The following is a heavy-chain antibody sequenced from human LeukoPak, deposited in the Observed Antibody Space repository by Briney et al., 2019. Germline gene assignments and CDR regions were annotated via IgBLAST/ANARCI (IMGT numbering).Heavy chain of an antibody. CDR1: GFTFSRYW. Sequence: GGSLRLSCAASGFTFSRYWMSWIRQAPGKGLEWVANIKQDGSEKYYVDSVKGRFTISRDNAKNSLSLQMNSLRAEDTAVYYCASVSITVAERDYMDVWGKGTRSPSP. CDR2: IKQDGSEK. V-gene: IGHV3-7*01. CDR3: ASVSITVAERDYMDV. D-gene: IGHD6-19*01. J-gene: IGHJ6*03.